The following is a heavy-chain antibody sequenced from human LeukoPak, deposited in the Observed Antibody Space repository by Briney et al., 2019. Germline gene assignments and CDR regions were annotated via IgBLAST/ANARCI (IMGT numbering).Heavy chain of an antibody. J-gene: IGHJ5*02. Sequence: SVKVSCKASGGTFSSYAISWVRQAPGQGLEWMGRIIPILGIANYAQKFQGRVTITADKSTSTAYMELSSLRSEDTAVYYCARDQGVNWFDPWGQGTLVTVSS. CDR3: ARDQGVNWFDP. CDR2: IIPILGIA. CDR1: GGTFSSYA. D-gene: IGHD3-16*01. V-gene: IGHV1-69*04.